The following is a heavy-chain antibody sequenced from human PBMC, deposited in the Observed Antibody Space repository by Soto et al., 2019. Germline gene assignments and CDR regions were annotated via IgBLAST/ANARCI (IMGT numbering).Heavy chain of an antibody. CDR2: ISYDGSNK. Sequence: GSLRLSCAASGFTFSSYAMHWVRQAPGKGLEWVAVISYDGSNKYYADSVKGRFTISRDNSKNTLYLQMNSLRAEDTAVYYCARDHDFWSGSNMRGYFDYWGQGTLVTVSS. V-gene: IGHV3-30-3*01. CDR3: ARDHDFWSGSNMRGYFDY. D-gene: IGHD3-3*01. J-gene: IGHJ4*02. CDR1: GFTFSSYA.